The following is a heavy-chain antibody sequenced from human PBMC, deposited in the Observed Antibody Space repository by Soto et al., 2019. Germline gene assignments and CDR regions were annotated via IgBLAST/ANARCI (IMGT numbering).Heavy chain of an antibody. CDR1: GYPFTGYY. CDR2: INPNSVGT. Sequence: ASVKVSCKASGYPFTGYYMHWVRQAPGQGLEWMGWINPNSVGTNYAQKFQGWVTMTRDTSISTAYMELSRLRSDDTAVYYCARTYCGGDCSFLLPSYGMDVWGQGTTVTVSS. CDR3: ARTYCGGDCSFLLPSYGMDV. J-gene: IGHJ6*02. D-gene: IGHD2-21*02. V-gene: IGHV1-2*04.